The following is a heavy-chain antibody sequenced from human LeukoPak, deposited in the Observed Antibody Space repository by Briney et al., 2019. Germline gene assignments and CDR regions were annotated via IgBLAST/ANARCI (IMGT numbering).Heavy chain of an antibody. V-gene: IGHV1-18*01. CDR1: GYTFTSYG. CDR2: ISAYNGNT. D-gene: IGHD1-26*01. J-gene: IGHJ4*02. Sequence: GASVKVSCEASGYTFTSYGISWVRQAPGQGLEWMGWISAYNGNTNYAQKLQGRVTMTTDTSTSTAYMELRSLRSDDTAVYYCARDRVSYSGSYPLHYWGQGTLVTVSS. CDR3: ARDRVSYSGSYPLHY.